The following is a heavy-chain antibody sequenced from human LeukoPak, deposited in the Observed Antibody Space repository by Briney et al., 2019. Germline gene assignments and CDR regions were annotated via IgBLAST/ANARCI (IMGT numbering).Heavy chain of an antibody. CDR2: INPNSGAT. Sequence: ASVKVSCKASGYTFTGYFMHWVRQAPGQGLEWMGWINPNSGATNYAQNFQGRVTMTRDTSISTAYVDLSSDGTAVYYCARGYRYSSGWSIAFDIWGQGTMVTVSS. CDR1: GYTFTGYF. CDR3: ARGYRYSSGWSIAFDI. D-gene: IGHD6-19*01. V-gene: IGHV1-2*02. J-gene: IGHJ3*02.